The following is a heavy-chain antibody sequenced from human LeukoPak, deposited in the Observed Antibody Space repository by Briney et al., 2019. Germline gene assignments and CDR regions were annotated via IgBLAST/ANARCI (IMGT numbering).Heavy chain of an antibody. J-gene: IGHJ4*02. CDR2: ISGSGGST. V-gene: IGHV3-23*01. CDR3: AKDWYDDSSGYYYAYYFDY. D-gene: IGHD3-22*01. Sequence: GGSLRLSCAASGFTFSSYAMSWVRQAPGKGLEWVSAISGSGGSTYYADSVKGRFTISRDNSKNTLYLQMNSLRAEDTAVYYCAKDWYDDSSGYYYAYYFDYWGQGTLVTISS. CDR1: GFTFSSYA.